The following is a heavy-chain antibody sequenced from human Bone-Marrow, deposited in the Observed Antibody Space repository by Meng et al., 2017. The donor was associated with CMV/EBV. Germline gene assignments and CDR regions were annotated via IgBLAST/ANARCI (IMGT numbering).Heavy chain of an antibody. V-gene: IGHV1-69*10. CDR1: GGTFSSYA. J-gene: IGHJ6*02. CDR2: IIPILGIA. Sequence: SVKVSCKASGGTFSSYAISWVRQAPGQGLEWMGGIIPILGIANYAQKFQGRVTITADKSTSTAYMELSSLRSEDTAVYYCARGPPNWNDNYYYYYGMDVWGQGTTVTVSS. D-gene: IGHD1-1*01. CDR3: ARGPPNWNDNYYYYYGMDV.